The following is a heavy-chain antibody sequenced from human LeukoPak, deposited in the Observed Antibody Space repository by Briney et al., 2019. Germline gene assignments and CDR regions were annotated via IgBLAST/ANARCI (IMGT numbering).Heavy chain of an antibody. CDR2: IKQDGSEK. CDR1: GFTFSSYW. D-gene: IGHD2-2*01. CDR3: ARAFVVVPAAIGSLAAPALPCDY. V-gene: IGHV3-7*01. J-gene: IGHJ4*02. Sequence: GGSLRLSCAASGFTFSSYWMSWVRQAPGKGLEWVANIKQDGSEKYYVDSVKGRFTISRDNAKNSLYLQMNSLRAEDTAVYYCARAFVVVPAAIGSLAAPALPCDYRGQGTLVTVSS.